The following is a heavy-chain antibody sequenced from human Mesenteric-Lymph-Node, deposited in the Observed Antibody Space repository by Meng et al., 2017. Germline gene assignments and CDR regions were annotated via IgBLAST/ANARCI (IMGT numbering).Heavy chain of an antibody. J-gene: IGHJ4*02. CDR2: ISYDGSNK. V-gene: IGHV3-30*04. D-gene: IGHD3-9*01. CDR1: GFTFSSYA. CDR3: ARGYYDILTGYQPGAPNDY. Sequence: GESLKISCAASGFTFSSYAMHWVRQAPGKGLEWVAVISYDGSNKYYADSVKGRFTISRDNSKNTLYLQMNSLRAEDTAVYYCARGYYDILTGYQPGAPNDYWGQGTLVTFSS.